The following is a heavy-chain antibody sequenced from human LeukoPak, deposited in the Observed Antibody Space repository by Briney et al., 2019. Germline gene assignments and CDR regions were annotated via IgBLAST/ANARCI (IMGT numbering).Heavy chain of an antibody. CDR1: GYTFADYY. Sequence: ASVKVSCKASGYTFADYYVQWVRQAPGQGLEWMGWINHNSGGTNYAQRFQGRVTMTRDTSISTANMELSMLRSDDTAVYYCARGGGGYVSGSYYNINYWGQGTLVTVSS. V-gene: IGHV1-2*02. CDR3: ARGGGGYVSGSYYNINY. D-gene: IGHD3-10*01. CDR2: INHNSGGT. J-gene: IGHJ4*02.